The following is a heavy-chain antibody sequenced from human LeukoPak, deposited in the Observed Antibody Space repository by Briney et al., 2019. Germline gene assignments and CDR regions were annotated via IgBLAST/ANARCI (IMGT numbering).Heavy chain of an antibody. V-gene: IGHV3-72*01. Sequence: QPGGSLRLSCVASGFTFSDHYMDWVRQAPGKGLEWVGRIRKDTNGYTIEYAASVKGRFTISRDDSKKSLFLQMNNLKSEDTAVYSCARVQGSGTSWGLDYWGQGTLVTVSS. D-gene: IGHD3-10*01. CDR3: ARVQGSGTSWGLDY. J-gene: IGHJ4*02. CDR2: IRKDTNGYTI. CDR1: GFTFSDHY.